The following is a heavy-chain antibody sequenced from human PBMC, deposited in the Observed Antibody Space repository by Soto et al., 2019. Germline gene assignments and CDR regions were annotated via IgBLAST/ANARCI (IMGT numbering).Heavy chain of an antibody. CDR2: IYYSGST. CDR3: ARHAEVMVWGVITPFYYYGMDV. CDR1: GGSISSSSYY. J-gene: IGHJ6*02. Sequence: SETLSLTCTVSGGSISSSSYYWGWIRQPPGKGLEWIGSIYYSGSTYYNPSLKSRVTISVDTSKNQFSLKLSSVTAADTAVYYCARHAEVMVWGVITPFYYYGMDVWGQGTTVTVSS. V-gene: IGHV4-39*01. D-gene: IGHD3-10*01.